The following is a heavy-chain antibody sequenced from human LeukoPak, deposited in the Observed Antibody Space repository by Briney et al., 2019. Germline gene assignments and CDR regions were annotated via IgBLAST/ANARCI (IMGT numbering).Heavy chain of an antibody. CDR3: ARIGLWFGEFDAFDI. D-gene: IGHD3-10*01. CDR1: GGSISGYY. J-gene: IGHJ3*02. V-gene: IGHV4-59*01. CDR2: IYYSGST. Sequence: SETLSLTCTVSGGSISGYYWSWIRQPPGKGLEWIGYIYYSGSTNYNPSLKSRVTISVDTSKNQFSLKLSSVTAADTAVYYCARIGLWFGEFDAFDIWGQGTMVTVSS.